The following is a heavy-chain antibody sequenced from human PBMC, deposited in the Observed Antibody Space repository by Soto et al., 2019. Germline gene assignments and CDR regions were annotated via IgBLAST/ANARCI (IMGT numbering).Heavy chain of an antibody. CDR3: ARSEYYDPNCFDS. Sequence: SENLSLTCTVSGGCISSYYWRWIRQLPGKGLEWIGYIYYSGSTNYNLSLKSRVTISVDTSKNQFSLKLSSVTAADTAVYYCARSEYYDPNCFDSWGKGTLGTVSS. V-gene: IGHV4-59*01. CDR2: IYYSGST. J-gene: IGHJ5*01. D-gene: IGHD3-3*01. CDR1: GGCISSYY.